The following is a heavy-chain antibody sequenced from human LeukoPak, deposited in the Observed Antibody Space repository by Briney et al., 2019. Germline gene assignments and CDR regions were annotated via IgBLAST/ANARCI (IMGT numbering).Heavy chain of an antibody. Sequence: GGSLRLSCAASGFTFSRYWIHWVRQAPGKGLEWVSRINPDGSTTTHADSVKGRFTISRDNAKNTLYLQMNSLRAEDTAMYYCARVLSGSWDWFDPWGQGTLVTVSS. CDR3: ARVLSGSWDWFDP. J-gene: IGHJ5*02. D-gene: IGHD3-22*01. CDR2: INPDGSTT. CDR1: GFTFSRYW. V-gene: IGHV3-74*01.